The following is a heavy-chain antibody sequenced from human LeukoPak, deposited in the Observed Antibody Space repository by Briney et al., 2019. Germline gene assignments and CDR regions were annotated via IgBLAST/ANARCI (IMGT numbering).Heavy chain of an antibody. CDR3: ARVARRGYTYGYPDY. CDR1: GGSISSYF. V-gene: IGHV4-59*12. J-gene: IGHJ4*02. CDR2: IYYSGST. Sequence: SETLSLTCTVSGGSISSYFWIWIRQPPGKGLEWIGYIYYSGSTNHNPSLKSRVTMSVDTSKNQFSLKLTSVTAADTAVYYCARVARRGYTYGYPDYWGQGTLVTVSS. D-gene: IGHD5-12*01.